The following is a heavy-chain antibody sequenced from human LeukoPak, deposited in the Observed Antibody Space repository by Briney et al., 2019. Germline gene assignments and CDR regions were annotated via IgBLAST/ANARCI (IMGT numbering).Heavy chain of an antibody. CDR2: LNPNSGGT. J-gene: IGHJ6*03. CDR1: GYTFIGYY. V-gene: IGHV1-2*02. Sequence: RASVKVSCKASGYTFIGYYIHWVRQAPGQGLEWMGWLNPNSGGTNFAQKFQGRVTMTRDTSISTAYMELSRLRSDDTAVYYCAGADTILRGYYYMDVWGKGTTVTVSS. CDR3: AGADTILRGYYYMDV. D-gene: IGHD3-3*01.